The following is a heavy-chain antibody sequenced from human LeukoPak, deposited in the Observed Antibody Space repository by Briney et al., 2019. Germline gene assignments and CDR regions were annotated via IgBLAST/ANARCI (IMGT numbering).Heavy chain of an antibody. J-gene: IGHJ4*02. V-gene: IGHV4-61*02. CDR1: GGSISSGSYY. D-gene: IGHD2-15*01. Sequence: SETLSLTCTVSGGSISSGSYYWSWIRQPAGKGLEWIGRIYTSGSTNYNPSLKSRVTISVDTSKNQFSLKLSSVTAADTAVYYCARSIGSCYSCFDYWGQGTLVTVSS. CDR3: ARSIGSCYSCFDY. CDR2: IYTSGST.